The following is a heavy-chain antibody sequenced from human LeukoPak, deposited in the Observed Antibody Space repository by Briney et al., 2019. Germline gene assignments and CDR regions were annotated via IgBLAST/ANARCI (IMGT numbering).Heavy chain of an antibody. D-gene: IGHD4-17*01. CDR2: IPSSGGSN. V-gene: IGHV3-48*03. J-gene: IGHJ3*02. CDR3: ARDAYGATFDAFDI. Sequence: PGGSLRLSCAASGFTFKTYEMNWVRQAPGKGLEWLSYIPSSGGSNYYADSVKGRFTISRDNAKNSLYLQMNSLRVEDTAVYYCARDAYGATFDAFDIWGRGTTVTVSS. CDR1: GFTFKTYE.